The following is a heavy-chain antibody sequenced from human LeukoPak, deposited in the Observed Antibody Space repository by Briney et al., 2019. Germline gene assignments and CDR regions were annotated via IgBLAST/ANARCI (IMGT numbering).Heavy chain of an antibody. CDR3: ARGEKYCSSTSCYMRY. CDR1: GYTFTGYY. CDR2: INPNSGGT. J-gene: IGHJ4*02. V-gene: IGHV1-2*02. D-gene: IGHD2-2*02. Sequence: GASVKVSCKASGYTFTGYYMHWVRQAPGQGLEWMGWINPNSGGTNYAQKFQGRVTMTRDTSISTAYMELSRLRSDDTAVYYCARGEKYCSSTSCYMRYWGQGTLVTVSS.